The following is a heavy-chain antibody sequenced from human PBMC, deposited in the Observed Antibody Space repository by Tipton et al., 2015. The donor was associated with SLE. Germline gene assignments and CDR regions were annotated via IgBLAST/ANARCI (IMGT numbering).Heavy chain of an antibody. V-gene: IGHV4-4*02. J-gene: IGHJ4*02. Sequence: TLSLTCAVSGGSISSRNWWSWIRQSPGKGLEWIGEIDHSGSTNYNPSLRGRVTMSVDTSKNQFSLKLSSVTAADTAVYYCARDGYSSGWDGDFDYWGQGILVTVSS. CDR3: ARDGYSSGWDGDFDY. D-gene: IGHD6-19*01. CDR2: IDHSGST. CDR1: GGSISSRNW.